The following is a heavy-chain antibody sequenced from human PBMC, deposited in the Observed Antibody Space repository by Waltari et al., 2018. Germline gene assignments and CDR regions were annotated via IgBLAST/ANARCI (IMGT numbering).Heavy chain of an antibody. Sequence: QVQLVVESGGGLVKPGGSLRLSCVASGFTFTDSYMSWIRQAPGKGLGWVSYISDAGYTIYYADSVKGRFTISRDNAKSSLSLQMNSLRTEDTAVYYCARMQFYYYYIDVWGKGTSVTVSS. J-gene: IGHJ6*03. CDR1: GFTFTDSY. D-gene: IGHD6-19*01. V-gene: IGHV3-11*04. CDR3: ARMQFYYYYIDV. CDR2: ISDAGYTI.